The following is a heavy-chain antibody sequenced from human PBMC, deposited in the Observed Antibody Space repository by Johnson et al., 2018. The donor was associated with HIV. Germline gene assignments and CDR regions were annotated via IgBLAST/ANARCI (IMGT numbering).Heavy chain of an antibody. V-gene: IGHV3-20*04. CDR1: GFTFDDHG. CDR3: AREKAAGAFDI. J-gene: IGHJ3*02. CDR2: VNWSGGTT. Sequence: VQLVESGGGVERPGGSLRLSCAGSGFTFDDHGMSWVRQVPGKGLEWVSGVNWSGGTTGYADSVKGRFTISRDNAKNSLYLQMNSLRAEDTALYYCAREKAAGAFDIWGQGTMVTVSS. D-gene: IGHD6-25*01.